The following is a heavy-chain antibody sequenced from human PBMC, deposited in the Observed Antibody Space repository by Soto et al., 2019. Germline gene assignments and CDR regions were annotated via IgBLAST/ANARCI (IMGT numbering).Heavy chain of an antibody. J-gene: IGHJ4*02. CDR1: GFAFSSYW. V-gene: IGHV3-74*01. CDR3: ARVGQGRYYFDY. Sequence: EVHLVESGGGSVQPGGSLKLSCAGSGFAFSSYWIHWVRQVPGKGLVWVSRINGDGSTTSYADSVRGRFTISRDNAKKTFYRKRNRLRAEDTVLYYCARVGQGRYYFDYWGQGTLVTVSS. CDR2: INGDGSTT.